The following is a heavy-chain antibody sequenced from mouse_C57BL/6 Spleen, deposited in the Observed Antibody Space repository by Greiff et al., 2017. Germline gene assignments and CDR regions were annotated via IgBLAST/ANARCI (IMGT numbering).Heavy chain of an antibody. J-gene: IGHJ1*03. V-gene: IGHV1-7*01. D-gene: IGHD2-1*01. CDR3: ARIYYGNYWYFDV. CDR2: INPSSGYT. Sequence: QVHVKQSGAELAKPGASVKLSCKASGYTFTSYWMHWVKQRPGQGLEWIGYINPSSGYTKYNQKFKDKATLTADKSSSTAYMQLSSLTYEDSAVYYCARIYYGNYWYFDVWGTGTTVTVSS. CDR1: GYTFTSYW.